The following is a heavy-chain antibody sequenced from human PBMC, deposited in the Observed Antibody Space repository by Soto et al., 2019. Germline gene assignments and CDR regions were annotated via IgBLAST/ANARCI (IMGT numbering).Heavy chain of an antibody. V-gene: IGHV3-13*01. J-gene: IGHJ6*03. Sequence: EVLLVESGGGLVQPGGSLRLSCAASGFPFSTYDMHWVRQSPGKGLEWISAIGAAGDTYYSDSMKGRFTISRDNAKSSLYLQMNSLSAGDSAVYYCSRGRVAGPSYYYMDMWGKGTTVIVSS. CDR3: SRGRVAGPSYYYMDM. D-gene: IGHD6-19*01. CDR2: IGAAGDT. CDR1: GFPFSTYD.